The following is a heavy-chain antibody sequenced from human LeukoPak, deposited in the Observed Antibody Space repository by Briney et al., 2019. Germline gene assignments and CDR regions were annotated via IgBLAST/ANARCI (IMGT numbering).Heavy chain of an antibody. D-gene: IGHD2-2*02. CDR3: ARGGIVVVPAAIRTLRGFDP. CDR1: GYTLTSYD. CDR2: MNPNSVNT. V-gene: IGHV1-8*03. J-gene: IGHJ5*02. Sequence: ASVKVSCKASGYTLTSYDINWVRQATGQGLEWMGWMNPNSVNTGYAQKFQGRVTITRNTSISTAYMELSSLRSEDTAVYYCARGGIVVVPAAIRTLRGFDPWGQGTLVTVSS.